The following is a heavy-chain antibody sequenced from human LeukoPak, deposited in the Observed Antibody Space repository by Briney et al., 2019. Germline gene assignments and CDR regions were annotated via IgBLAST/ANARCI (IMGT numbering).Heavy chain of an antibody. Sequence: PGGSLRLSCAASGFTISSSYMSWVRQAPGKGLEWVSIIYSGGKTFYADSVKGRFTISRDNSKNTLYLQMNSLRAEDTAVYYCARATHDFGDYNDYWGQGTLVTVSS. V-gene: IGHV3-53*01. CDR3: ARATHDFGDYNDY. D-gene: IGHD4-17*01. J-gene: IGHJ4*02. CDR2: IYSGGKT. CDR1: GFTISSSY.